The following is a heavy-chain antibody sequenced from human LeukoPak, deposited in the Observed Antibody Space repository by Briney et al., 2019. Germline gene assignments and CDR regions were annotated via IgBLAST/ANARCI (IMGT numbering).Heavy chain of an antibody. CDR2: ISAYNGNT. V-gene: IGHV1-18*01. CDR1: GYTFTSYG. CDR3: ASGYGDYYYYGMDV. Sequence: GASVKVSCKASGYTFTSYGISWVRQAPGQGLEWMGWISAYNGNTNYAQKLQGRVTMTTDTSTSTAYMELRSLRSDDTAVYYCASGYGDYYYYGMDVWGQGTTVTVSS. J-gene: IGHJ6*02. D-gene: IGHD4-17*01.